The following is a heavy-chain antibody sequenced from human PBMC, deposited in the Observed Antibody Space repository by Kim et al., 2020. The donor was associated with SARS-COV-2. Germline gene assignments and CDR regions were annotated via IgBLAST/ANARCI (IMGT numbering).Heavy chain of an antibody. Sequence: GGSLRLSCAASGFTFDDYGMSWVRQAPGKGLEWVSGINWNGGSTGYADSVKGRFTISRDNAKNSLYLQMNSLRAEDTAFYYCARASYSGYGKGHKYYYYGMDVWGQGTTVTVSS. CDR2: INWNGGST. CDR3: ARASYSGYGKGHKYYYYGMDV. D-gene: IGHD5-12*01. J-gene: IGHJ6*02. CDR1: GFTFDDYG. V-gene: IGHV3-20*04.